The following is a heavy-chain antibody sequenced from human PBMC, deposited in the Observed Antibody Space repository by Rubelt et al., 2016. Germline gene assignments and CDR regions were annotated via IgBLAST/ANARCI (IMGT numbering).Heavy chain of an antibody. J-gene: IGHJ5*02. CDR1: GASISNGGYY. D-gene: IGHD3-10*01. Sequence: QVQLQESGPGLVKPPQTLSLTCTVSGASISNGGYYWSWIRQLPGKGLEWIGYIHNSGGTYYNPSLNSRLTISVDTSKNQFSLELSAVTVAETAVYYGARDIYGSRGGFDPWGQGTLVTVSS. CDR2: IHNSGGT. CDR3: ARDIYGSRGGFDP. V-gene: IGHV4-31*03.